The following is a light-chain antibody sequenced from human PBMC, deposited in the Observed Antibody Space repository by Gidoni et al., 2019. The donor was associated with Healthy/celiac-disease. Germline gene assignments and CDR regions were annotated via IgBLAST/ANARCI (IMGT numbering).Light chain of an antibody. J-gene: IGKJ3*01. V-gene: IGKV3-20*01. Sequence: VLTESPGTLSLSPGERATLSCRASQSVSSSYLAWYQQKPGQAPRLLIYGASSRATGIPDRFSGSGSGTDFTLTISRLEPEDFAVYYCQQYGSSPQTFXPXTKVXIK. CDR3: QQYGSSPQT. CDR2: GAS. CDR1: QSVSSSY.